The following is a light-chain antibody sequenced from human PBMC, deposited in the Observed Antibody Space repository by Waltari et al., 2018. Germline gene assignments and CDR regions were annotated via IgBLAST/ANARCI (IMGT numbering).Light chain of an antibody. CDR2: TLV. CDR3: MQRIEFPLT. J-gene: IGKJ4*01. CDR1: RSLLDSDDGKTY. Sequence: IVMTQTPLSLPVTPGEPPTISCRPSRSLLDSDDGKTYLDWYLQKPGQSSQLLIYTLVYRAAGVPDRFSGSGSGTDFTLKISRVEAEDVGVYDGMQRIEFPLTFGGGTKVEIK. V-gene: IGKV2-40*01.